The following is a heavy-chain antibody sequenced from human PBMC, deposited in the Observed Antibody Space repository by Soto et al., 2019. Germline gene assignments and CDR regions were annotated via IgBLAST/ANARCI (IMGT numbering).Heavy chain of an antibody. CDR1: GYTFTSYG. CDR2: ISAYNGNT. V-gene: IGHV1-18*01. D-gene: IGHD4-17*01. Sequence: GASVKVSCKASGYTFTSYGISWVRQAPGQGLEWMGWISAYNGNTNYAQKLQGRVTMTTDTSTSTAYMELRSLRSDDTAVYYCASSPVTTVTHNDAFDIWGQGTMVTVSS. CDR3: ASSPVTTVTHNDAFDI. J-gene: IGHJ3*02.